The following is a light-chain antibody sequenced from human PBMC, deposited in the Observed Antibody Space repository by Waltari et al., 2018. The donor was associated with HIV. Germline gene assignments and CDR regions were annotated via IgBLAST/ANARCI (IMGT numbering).Light chain of an antibody. CDR2: AAS. V-gene: IGKV1-39*01. J-gene: IGKJ4*01. Sequence: DIQMTQSPSSLSASVGDRVTITCRASQSISTYLNWYQQKPGKAPKLLIYAASSLQSGVPSRFSGSGSGTVVTLTINSLQPEDFATYYCQQSYSTPPELTFGGGTKVEIK. CDR1: QSISTY. CDR3: QQSYSTPPELT.